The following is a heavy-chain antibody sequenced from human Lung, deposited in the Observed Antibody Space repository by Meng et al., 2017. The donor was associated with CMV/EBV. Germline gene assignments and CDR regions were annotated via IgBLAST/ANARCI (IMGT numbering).Heavy chain of an antibody. J-gene: IGHJ4*02. V-gene: IGHV3-21*01. Sequence: SCAASGFTYSRYSMNWVRQAPGKGLEWVSSITSSSSYIYYADSVKGRFTTSRDNARNSLYLQMTSLRAEDTAVYYCARDSGAYYDSSGFHVGGQGXLVTVSS. CDR2: ITSSSSYI. CDR3: ARDSGAYYDSSGFHV. CDR1: GFTYSRYS. D-gene: IGHD3-22*01.